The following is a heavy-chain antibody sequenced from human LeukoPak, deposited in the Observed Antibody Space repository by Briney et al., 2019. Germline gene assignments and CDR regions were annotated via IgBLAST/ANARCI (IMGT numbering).Heavy chain of an antibody. CDR1: GGSISSYY. Sequence: SETLSLTCTVSGGSISSYYWSWIRQPPGKGLEWIGYIYYSGSTYYNPSLKSRVTISVDTSKNQFSLKLSSVTAADTAVYYCARASIAVAGYFDYWGQGTLVTVSS. V-gene: IGHV4-59*12. D-gene: IGHD6-19*01. CDR3: ARASIAVAGYFDY. J-gene: IGHJ4*02. CDR2: IYYSGST.